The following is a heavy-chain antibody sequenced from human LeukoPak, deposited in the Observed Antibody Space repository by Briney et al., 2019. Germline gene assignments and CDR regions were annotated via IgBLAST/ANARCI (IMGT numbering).Heavy chain of an antibody. J-gene: IGHJ4*02. D-gene: IGHD3-22*01. CDR1: GYSISSAYY. V-gene: IGHV4-38-2*02. CDR3: ARQAISSGYPIDY. Sequence: ASETLSLTCTVSGYSISSAYYWGWIRQPPGKGLDWIATIHHTGSTYYNPSLKSRVTMSLDTSKNQFSLKLTSVTAADTAVYYCARQAISSGYPIDYWGQGTLVTVSS. CDR2: IHHTGST.